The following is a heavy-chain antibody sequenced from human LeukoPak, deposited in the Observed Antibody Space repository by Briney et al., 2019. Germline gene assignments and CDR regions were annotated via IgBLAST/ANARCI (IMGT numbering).Heavy chain of an antibody. CDR2: IYYSGST. V-gene: IGHV4-59*01. J-gene: IGHJ5*02. CDR1: GGSISSYY. D-gene: IGHD6-13*01. Sequence: SETLSLTCTVSGGSISSYYWSWIRQPPGKGLEWIGYIYYSGSTNYNPSLKSRVTISVDTSKNQFSLKLSSVTTADTAVYYCAKDMEAAAGEYNWFDPWGQGTLVTVSS. CDR3: AKDMEAAAGEYNWFDP.